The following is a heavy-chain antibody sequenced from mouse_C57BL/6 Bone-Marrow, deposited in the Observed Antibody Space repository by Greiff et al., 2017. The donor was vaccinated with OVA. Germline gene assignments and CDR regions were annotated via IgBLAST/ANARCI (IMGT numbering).Heavy chain of an antibody. CDR2: IHPNSGST. V-gene: IGHV1-64*01. Sequence: VQLQQPGAELVKPGASVKLSCKASGYTFTSYWMHWVKQRPGQGLVWIGMIHPNSGSTNYNEKFKSKATLTVDKSSSTAYMQLSSLTSEDSAVYYCARKLGYDGYYYFDYWGQGTTLTVSS. J-gene: IGHJ2*01. CDR1: GYTFTSYW. CDR3: ARKLGYDGYYYFDY. D-gene: IGHD2-3*01.